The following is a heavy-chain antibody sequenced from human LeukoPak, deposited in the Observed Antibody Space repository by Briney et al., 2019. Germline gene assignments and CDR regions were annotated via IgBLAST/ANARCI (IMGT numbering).Heavy chain of an antibody. D-gene: IGHD2/OR15-2a*01. CDR1: GFTFNRYW. CDR2: INSDGSST. CDR3: ARGRGTIYMFDY. Sequence: GGSLRLSCAASGFTFNRYWMHWVRQVPGKGLVWVSRINSDGSSTTCADSVKGRFTISRDNARNTLYLQMNSLRAEDTAVYYCARGRGTIYMFDYWGQGTLVTVSS. V-gene: IGHV3-74*01. J-gene: IGHJ4*02.